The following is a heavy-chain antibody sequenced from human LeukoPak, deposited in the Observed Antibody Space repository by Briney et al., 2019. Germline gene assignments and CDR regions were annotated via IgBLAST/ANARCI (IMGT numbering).Heavy chain of an antibody. Sequence: ASVKVSCKASGYTFTELSMHWVRQAPGKGLEWMGGFDPEDSETIYAQKFQGRVTMTEDTSTDTAYMELSSLRSEDTAVYYCATYLDYADYRAFDYWGQGTLVTVSS. CDR1: GYTFTELS. J-gene: IGHJ4*02. CDR3: ATYLDYADYRAFDY. D-gene: IGHD4-17*01. CDR2: FDPEDSET. V-gene: IGHV1-24*01.